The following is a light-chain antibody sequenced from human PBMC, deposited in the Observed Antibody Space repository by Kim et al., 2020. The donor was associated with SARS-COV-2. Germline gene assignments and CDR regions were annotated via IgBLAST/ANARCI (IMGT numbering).Light chain of an antibody. Sequence: GQRVTNSCSGGRSNIGTNTVYWYQQFPGTAPKLLSYGNDQRPSGVPDRFSASKSGTSASLAISGLQSEDEADYYCAAWDDSLNGHVFGTGTKVTVL. CDR3: AAWDDSLNGHV. CDR2: GND. CDR1: RSNIGTNT. V-gene: IGLV1-44*01. J-gene: IGLJ1*01.